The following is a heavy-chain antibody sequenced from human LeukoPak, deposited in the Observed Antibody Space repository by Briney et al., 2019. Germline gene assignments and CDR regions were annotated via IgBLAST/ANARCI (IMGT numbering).Heavy chain of an antibody. CDR3: VRDRVGPDY. CDR2: ITDDATT. D-gene: IGHD1-26*01. J-gene: IGHJ4*02. CDR1: GFTFSSAW. Sequence: GGSLRLSCAASGFTFSSAWMHWVRQAPGTGLVWVSRITDDATTTYADSVRGRFTISRDNAKNILYLQMNSPRAEDTAVYYCVRDRVGPDYWGQGTLVTVSS. V-gene: IGHV3-74*03.